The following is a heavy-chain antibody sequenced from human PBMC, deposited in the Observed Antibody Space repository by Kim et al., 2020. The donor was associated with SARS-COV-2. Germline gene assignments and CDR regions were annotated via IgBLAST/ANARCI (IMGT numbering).Heavy chain of an antibody. CDR2: IRAYIGYS. Sequence: ASVKVSCKASGYTFTSFGITWVRQAPGQGLEWVGWIRAYIGYSNYAQKLQGRVTMTTDISTSTADMGLRRLRSDDTAVYYCVRALGHSNSCFMYYWCQGTLVTVSS. CDR1: GYTFTSFG. CDR3: VRALGHSNSCFMYY. D-gene: IGHD6-13*01. V-gene: IGHV1-18*01. J-gene: IGHJ4*02.